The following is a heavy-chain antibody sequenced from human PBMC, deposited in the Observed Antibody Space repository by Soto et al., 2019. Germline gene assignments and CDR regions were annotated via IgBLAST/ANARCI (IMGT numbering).Heavy chain of an antibody. CDR1: GQYFKRFW. J-gene: IGHJ4*02. Sequence: GAYEKVTCEGWGQYFKRFWLGWVRKTPGKGLEWMGTIWPGDSDTRYSLSFQGQVTIAADKSINTAYLQWNSLKASDTAMYYCARPFDSSGWNDYWGQGTLVTVSS. D-gene: IGHD6-19*01. CDR2: IWPGDSDT. CDR3: ARPFDSSGWNDY. V-gene: IGHV5-51*01.